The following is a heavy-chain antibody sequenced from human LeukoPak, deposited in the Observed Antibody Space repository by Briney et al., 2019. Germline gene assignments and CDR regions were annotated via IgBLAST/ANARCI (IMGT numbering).Heavy chain of an antibody. CDR2: IYYSGST. D-gene: IGHD6-6*01. J-gene: IGHJ5*02. CDR1: GGSISSSSYY. Sequence: SETLSLTCTVSGGSISSSSYYWGWIRQPPGTGLEWIGSIYYSGSTYYNPSLKSRVTISVDTSKNQFSLKLSSVTAADTAVYYCARRSLSSSNWFDPWGQGTLVTVSS. V-gene: IGHV4-39*01. CDR3: ARRSLSSSNWFDP.